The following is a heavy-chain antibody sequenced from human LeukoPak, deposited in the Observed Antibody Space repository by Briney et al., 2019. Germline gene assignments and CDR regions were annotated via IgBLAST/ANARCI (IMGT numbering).Heavy chain of an antibody. Sequence: QPGGSLRLSCAASGFTFSSYDMHWVRQATGKGLEWVSAIGTAGDTYYPGSVKGRFTISRENAKNSLYLQMNSLRAGDTAVYYCARAPSIPKEMGVADNWYFDLWGRGTLVTVSS. CDR2: IGTAGDT. D-gene: IGHD5-24*01. CDR3: ARAPSIPKEMGVADNWYFDL. J-gene: IGHJ2*01. V-gene: IGHV3-13*01. CDR1: GFTFSSYD.